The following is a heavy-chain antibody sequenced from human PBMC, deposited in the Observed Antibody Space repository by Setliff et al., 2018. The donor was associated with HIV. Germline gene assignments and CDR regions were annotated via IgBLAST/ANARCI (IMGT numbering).Heavy chain of an antibody. J-gene: IGHJ4*02. V-gene: IGHV4-34*01. D-gene: IGHD4-17*01. CDR3: AIAPLESMMTTANYFDS. CDR1: GGSFSGDF. Sequence: NPSETLSLTCAVSGGSFSGDFWTWIRQAPGKGLEWIGEIHHTGRTDYNPSLKGRVTISVDTSKSQFTLRLHSVTAADTAVYYCAIAPLESMMTTANYFDSWGQGTLVTVSS. CDR2: IHHTGRT.